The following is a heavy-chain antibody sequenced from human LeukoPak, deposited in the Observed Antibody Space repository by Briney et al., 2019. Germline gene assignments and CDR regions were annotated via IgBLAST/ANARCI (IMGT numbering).Heavy chain of an antibody. CDR3: ARVGLYDFWSGYPGHDAFDI. Sequence: GGSLRLSCAASGLTFSSYGMHWVRQAPGKGLEWVAVIWYDGSNKYYADSVKGRFTIPRDNSKNTLYLQMNSLRAEDTAVYYCARVGLYDFWSGYPGHDAFDIWGQGTMVTVSS. D-gene: IGHD3-3*01. CDR1: GLTFSSYG. J-gene: IGHJ3*02. CDR2: IWYDGSNK. V-gene: IGHV3-33*01.